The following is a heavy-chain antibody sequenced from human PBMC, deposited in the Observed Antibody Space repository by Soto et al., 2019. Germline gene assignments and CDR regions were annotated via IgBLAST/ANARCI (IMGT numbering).Heavy chain of an antibody. J-gene: IGHJ5*02. CDR1: GLSITDSEMG. CDR3: ARRHLAVAVSPWFDP. D-gene: IGHD6-19*01. CDR2: IDSSGEK. Sequence: QVTLKESGPVLVKPTEPLTLRCTVSGLSITDSEMGVSWIRQPPGQPLEWLAHIDSSGEKSYRTFLKSRLAISKDTTKSQIVLTMTNMDTADTATYYCARRHLAVAVSPWFDPWGQGIPVTVSS. V-gene: IGHV2-26*01.